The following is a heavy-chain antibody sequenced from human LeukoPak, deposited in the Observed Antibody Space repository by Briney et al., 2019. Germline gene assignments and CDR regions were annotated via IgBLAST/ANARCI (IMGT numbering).Heavy chain of an antibody. CDR3: ARVVRFLPRPRSAFDY. Sequence: IPSETLSLTCTVSGGSISSSSYYWSWIRQPPGKGLEWIGEINHSGSTNYNPSLKGRVTISVDTSKNQFSLKLSSVTAADTAVYYCARVVRFLPRPRSAFDYWGQGTLVTVSS. J-gene: IGHJ4*02. V-gene: IGHV4-39*07. CDR2: INHSGST. D-gene: IGHD3-3*01. CDR1: GGSISSSSYY.